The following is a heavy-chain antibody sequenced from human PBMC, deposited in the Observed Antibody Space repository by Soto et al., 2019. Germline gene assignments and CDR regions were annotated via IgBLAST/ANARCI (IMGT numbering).Heavy chain of an antibody. V-gene: IGHV4-61*08. D-gene: IGHD3-22*01. CDR1: GDSVSSGDNY. J-gene: IGHJ6*02. CDR3: ARLTTRSYYYYGMDV. CDR2: INHSGST. Sequence: SETLSLTCTVPGDSVSSGDNYWSWIRQPPGKGLEWIGEINHSGSTNYNPSLKSRVTISVDTSKNQFSLKLSSVTAADTAVYYCARLTTRSYYYYGMDVWGQGTTVTVSS.